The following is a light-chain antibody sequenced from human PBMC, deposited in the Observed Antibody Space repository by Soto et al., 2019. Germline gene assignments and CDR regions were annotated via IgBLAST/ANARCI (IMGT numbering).Light chain of an antibody. CDR3: QQSYSTPDT. CDR2: AAS. V-gene: IGKV1-39*01. CDR1: QSISTY. J-gene: IGKJ2*01. Sequence: DIQMTQSPSSLSASVGDRVTISCRASQSISTYLNWYQQKPGEAPKLLIYAASSLQSGAPSRFSGSGSGTYFTLTISSLQPEDFATYYCQQSYSTPDTFGQGTKLEIK.